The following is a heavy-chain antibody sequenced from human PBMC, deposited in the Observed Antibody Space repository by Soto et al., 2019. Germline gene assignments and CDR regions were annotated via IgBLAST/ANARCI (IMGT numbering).Heavy chain of an antibody. D-gene: IGHD5-18*01. CDR3: ARAQKWRQLSLNVFDI. CDR2: ITGAGDGT. V-gene: IGHV3-74*01. Sequence: GGSLRLSCVASGFTIENSVMHWVRQTPGKGLMWVSRITGAGDGTLYADSVQGRFTISRDNAKNTVYLHMTGLRVEETAVYYCARAQKWRQLSLNVFDIWGQGTTVTVSS. J-gene: IGHJ3*02. CDR1: GFTIENSV.